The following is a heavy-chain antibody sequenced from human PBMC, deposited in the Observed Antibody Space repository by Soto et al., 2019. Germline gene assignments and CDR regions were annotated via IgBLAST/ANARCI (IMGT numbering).Heavy chain of an antibody. D-gene: IGHD3-10*01. CDR3: ASSYGSGYRAVDY. CDR1: ADTYNFYS. J-gene: IGHJ4*02. V-gene: IGHV1-69*02. CDR2: VNPIVSMS. Sequence: QVQLVQSGAEVKRPGSSVKVSCKASADTYNFYSINWVRQAPGLGLEWMGRVNPIVSMSNYAQKFQGRVTMTAHKSTRTAYMELSSLRSDDTAIYYCASSYGSGYRAVDYWGPGALVTVSS.